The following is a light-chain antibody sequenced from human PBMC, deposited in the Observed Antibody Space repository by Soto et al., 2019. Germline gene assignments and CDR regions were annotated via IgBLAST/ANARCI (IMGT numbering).Light chain of an antibody. J-gene: IGKJ3*01. CDR2: DAS. CDR1: QDISKY. CDR3: QHYDNLPVFT. Sequence: DIQMTQSPSSLSASVGDRVTITCQASQDISKYLNWYQQKPGKAPKLLIYDASNLETGVPSRFSGSGSGTDFNFTISSLQPEDFATYYCQHYDNLPVFTFGPGTKVDIK. V-gene: IGKV1-33*01.